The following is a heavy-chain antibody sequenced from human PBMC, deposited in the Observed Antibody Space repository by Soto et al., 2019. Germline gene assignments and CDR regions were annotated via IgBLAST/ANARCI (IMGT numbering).Heavy chain of an antibody. CDR1: GGSISTYY. CDR3: TRDSIKPQYGMDV. Sequence: SETLSLTCTVSGGSISTYYWSWIRQPPGKGLEWIGYFYDGGSTNYNPSLKSRVTISVDTSKNQFSLKLTSVTAADTAVYYCTRDSIKPQYGMDVWGQGTAVTVSS. J-gene: IGHJ6*02. V-gene: IGHV4-59*01. CDR2: FYDGGST.